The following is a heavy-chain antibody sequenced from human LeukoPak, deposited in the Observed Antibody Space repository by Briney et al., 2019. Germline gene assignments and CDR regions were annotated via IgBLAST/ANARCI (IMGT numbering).Heavy chain of an antibody. CDR2: INPNSGGT. CDR1: GYTFTGYY. V-gene: IGHV1-2*02. CDR3: ARVLRIVVAPDDAFDI. Sequence: ASVKVSCTASGYTFTGYYMHWVRQAPGQGLEWMGWINPNSGGTNYAQKFQGRVTMTRDTSISTAYMELSRLRSDDTAVYYCARVLRIVVAPDDAFDIWGQGTMVTVSS. J-gene: IGHJ3*02. D-gene: IGHD2-2*01.